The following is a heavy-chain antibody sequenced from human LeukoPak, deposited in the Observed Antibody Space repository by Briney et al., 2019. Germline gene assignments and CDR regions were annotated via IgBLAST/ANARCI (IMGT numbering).Heavy chain of an antibody. D-gene: IGHD6-13*01. CDR1: GGSVSSGGYY. V-gene: IGHV4-31*03. Sequence: SETLSLTCTVSGGSVSSGGYYWSWIRQHPGKGLEWIGYIYYSGNTYYNPSLKSRVTISADTSKNQFSLKLSSVTAADTAVYYCARVIAAAGTDYWGQGNLVTVSS. CDR2: IYYSGNT. CDR3: ARVIAAAGTDY. J-gene: IGHJ4*02.